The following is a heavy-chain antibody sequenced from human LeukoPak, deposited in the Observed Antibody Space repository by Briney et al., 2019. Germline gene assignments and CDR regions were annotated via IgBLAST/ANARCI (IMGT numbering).Heavy chain of an antibody. Sequence: ASVKVSCKASGYTFTSYGISWVRQAPGQGLEWMGWIGAYNGNTNYAQKLQGRVTMTTDTSTSTAYMELRSLRSDDTAVYYCARCPNYDILTGYCYYFDHWGQGTLVTVSS. V-gene: IGHV1-18*01. J-gene: IGHJ4*02. CDR1: GYTFTSYG. CDR3: ARCPNYDILTGYCYYFDH. CDR2: IGAYNGNT. D-gene: IGHD3-9*01.